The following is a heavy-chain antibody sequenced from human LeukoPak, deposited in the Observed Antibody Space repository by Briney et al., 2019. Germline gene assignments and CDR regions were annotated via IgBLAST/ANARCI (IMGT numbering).Heavy chain of an antibody. V-gene: IGHV3-23*01. CDR1: GFTFSSYA. D-gene: IGHD2-2*02. J-gene: IGHJ3*02. CDR2: ISGSGGST. CDR3: AKNKWSLYQLQYYAFGI. Sequence: GGSLRLSCAASGFTFSSYAMNWVRQAPGKGLEWVSAISGSGGSTYYADSVKGRFTISRDNSKNTLYLQMNTLRAEDTAVFYCAKNKWSLYQLQYYAFGIWGQGTMVTVSS.